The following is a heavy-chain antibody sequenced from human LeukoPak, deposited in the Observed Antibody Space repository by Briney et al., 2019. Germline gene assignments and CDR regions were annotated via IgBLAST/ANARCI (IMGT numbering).Heavy chain of an antibody. CDR1: GGYISSHY. Sequence: PSETLSLTCTVSGGYISSHYWSWIRQPPGKGLEWIGYIYYSGSPNYNPSLKSRVTISVDTSKNQFSLKLSSVTAADTAVYYCARRNIRAEGGYYYYGMDVWGQGTTVTVSS. CDR2: IYYSGSP. V-gene: IGHV4-59*08. D-gene: IGHD2-2*01. CDR3: ARRNIRAEGGYYYYGMDV. J-gene: IGHJ6*02.